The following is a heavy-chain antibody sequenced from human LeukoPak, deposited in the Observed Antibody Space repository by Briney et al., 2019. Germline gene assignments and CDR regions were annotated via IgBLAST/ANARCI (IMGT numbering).Heavy chain of an antibody. J-gene: IGHJ4*02. CDR1: GFTFGDYA. D-gene: IGHD3-22*01. CDR2: IRRNAHYGTT. Sequence: PGGSLRLSCTASGFTFGDYAMSWVRQAPGKGLEWVCFIRRNAHYGTTEYAASVKCRISSYRDDYKSIAHLKINSLKSKDTACSFSTRVTYYYDNSGYSYFDYWGQGTLVTASS. CDR3: TRVTYYYDNSGYSYFDY. V-gene: IGHV3-49*04.